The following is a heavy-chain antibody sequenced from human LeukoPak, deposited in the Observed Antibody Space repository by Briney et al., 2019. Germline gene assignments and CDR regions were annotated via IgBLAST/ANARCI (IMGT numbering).Heavy chain of an antibody. CDR3: ARGLVHDTSGYYSDY. V-gene: IGHV3-74*01. CDR2: INSDDSRT. D-gene: IGHD3-22*01. J-gene: IGHJ4*02. Sequence: GGSLRLSCAASGFTFSAFWMLWVRQAPGKGLVWVSRINSDDSRTTYADSVKGRFTISRDNAKNTLYLQMNSLRAEDTAVYYCARGLVHDTSGYYSDYWGQGTLVTVSS. CDR1: GFTFSAFW.